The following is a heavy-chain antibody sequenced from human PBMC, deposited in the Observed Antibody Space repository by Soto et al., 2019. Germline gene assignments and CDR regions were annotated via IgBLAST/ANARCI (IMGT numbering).Heavy chain of an antibody. J-gene: IGHJ5*02. D-gene: IGHD3-3*01. Sequence: ASVKVSCKASGYTFTSYGISWVRQAPGQGLEWMGWISAYNGNTNYAQKLQGRVTMTTDTSTSTAYMELRSLRSDDTAVYYCARGSVNNYDFWRGYYLWIHPSGQATLVTVSS. V-gene: IGHV1-18*01. CDR2: ISAYNGNT. CDR3: ARGSVNNYDFWRGYYLWIHP. CDR1: GYTFTSYG.